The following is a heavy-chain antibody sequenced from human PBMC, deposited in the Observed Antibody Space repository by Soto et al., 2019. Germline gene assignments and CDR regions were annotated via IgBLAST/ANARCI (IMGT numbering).Heavy chain of an antibody. CDR1: GYSFTSYW. CDR3: GSPTNRGKNKYAMDL. V-gene: IGHV5-51*01. Sequence: PGESLKISCKGSGYSFTSYWIGWVRQMPGKGLEWMGIIYPGDSDTRYSPSFQGQVTISADKSTSTAYLQWSSLKASDTAMYNSGSPTNRGKNKYAMDLWGQGTTVTVSS. D-gene: IGHD2-8*01. J-gene: IGHJ6*02. CDR2: IYPGDSDT.